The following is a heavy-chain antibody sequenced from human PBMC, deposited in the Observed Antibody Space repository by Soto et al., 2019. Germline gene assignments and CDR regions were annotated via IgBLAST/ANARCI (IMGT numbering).Heavy chain of an antibody. D-gene: IGHD6-13*01. CDR1: GFTFSSYA. J-gene: IGHJ4*02. Sequence: DVQRLESGGGLVQPGGSLRLSCAASGFTFSSYAMSWVRQAPGKGLEWVSAISGSGGSTYYADSVKGRFTISRDNSKTTLYLQMNSLRAADTAVYYCATRGIAAAVDYWGQGTLVTVSS. CDR3: ATRGIAAAVDY. V-gene: IGHV3-23*01. CDR2: ISGSGGST.